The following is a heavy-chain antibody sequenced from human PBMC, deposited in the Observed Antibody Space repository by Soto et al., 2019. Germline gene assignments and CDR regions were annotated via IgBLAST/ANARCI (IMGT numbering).Heavy chain of an antibody. D-gene: IGHD5-18*01. Sequence: QVQLQESGPGLVKPSETLSLTCTVSGASISSSYWSWIRQPPGKGLEWIGYIYNSGSTNYNPSLKSRVTRSVDAYKNQFSLKLSSVTAADTAVYYCARRYSYGHFDYWGQGTLVTVSS. J-gene: IGHJ4*02. CDR3: ARRYSYGHFDY. CDR1: GASISSSY. V-gene: IGHV4-59*08. CDR2: IYNSGST.